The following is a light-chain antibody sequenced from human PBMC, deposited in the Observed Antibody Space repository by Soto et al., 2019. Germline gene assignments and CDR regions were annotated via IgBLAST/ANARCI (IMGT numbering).Light chain of an antibody. V-gene: IGKV1-5*01. CDR2: DGS. CDR3: QHYSSYSPT. J-gene: IGKJ3*01. Sequence: DMQVTQSPSTLSASVGDTVTITCRASQSISSWLAWYQQKSGKAPKLLIHDGSTLQSGVPSRFSGSGSGTEVTFTSGGRPAEDFSTYYCQHYSSYSPTFGPGTTVAIK. CDR1: QSISSW.